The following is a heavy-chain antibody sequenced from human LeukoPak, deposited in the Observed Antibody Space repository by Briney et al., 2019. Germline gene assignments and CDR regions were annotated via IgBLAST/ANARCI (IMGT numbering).Heavy chain of an antibody. Sequence: ASVKVSCKASGYTSTGYYMHWVRQAPGQGLEWMGWINPNSGGTNYAQKFQGRVTMTRDTSISTAYMELSRLRSDDTAVYHCARDHPTGGSWYHYYYYYGMDVWGQGTTVTVSS. CDR1: GYTSTGYY. D-gene: IGHD6-13*01. J-gene: IGHJ6*02. CDR3: ARDHPTGGSWYHYYYYYGMDV. V-gene: IGHV1-2*02. CDR2: INPNSGGT.